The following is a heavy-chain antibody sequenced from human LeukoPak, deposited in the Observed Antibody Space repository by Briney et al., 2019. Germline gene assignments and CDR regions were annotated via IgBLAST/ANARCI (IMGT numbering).Heavy chain of an antibody. CDR2: IITIFSTA. J-gene: IGHJ4*02. CDR3: ATSHRGVRGVIKPHLDF. D-gene: IGHD3-10*01. CDR1: GGTFSSYA. V-gene: IGHV1-69*05. Sequence: LVKLSCKASGGTFSSYAISWVRQAAGPGLEWMGRIITIFSTANYAQKFQGRVTITTDESTSTAYMELSSLRSEDTAVYYCATSHRGVRGVIKPHLDFWGQGTLVTVSS.